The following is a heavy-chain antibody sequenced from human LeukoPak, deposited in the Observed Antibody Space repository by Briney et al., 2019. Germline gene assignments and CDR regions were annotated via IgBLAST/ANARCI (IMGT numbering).Heavy chain of an antibody. CDR1: GYTFTGFY. J-gene: IGHJ4*02. CDR3: ASAAVYGDPTNPYFDY. Sequence: ASVKVSCKASGYTFTGFYMHWVRQAPGQGLEWMGWINPNSGDTRYAQKFQGRVTMTRDTSMNTAYMELSRLRSDDTAVYYCASAAVYGDPTNPYFDYWGQGTLVTVSS. D-gene: IGHD4-17*01. CDR2: INPNSGDT. V-gene: IGHV1-2*02.